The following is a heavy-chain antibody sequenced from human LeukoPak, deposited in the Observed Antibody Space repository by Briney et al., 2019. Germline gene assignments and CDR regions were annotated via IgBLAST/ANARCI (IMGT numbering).Heavy chain of an antibody. CDR3: ARDSYSGYARPTHFDY. J-gene: IGHJ4*02. V-gene: IGHV3-21*01. CDR1: GFTFSSYS. Sequence: GGSLRLSCAASGFTFSSYSMNWVRQAPGKGLEWVSSISSSSSYIYYADSVKGRFTISRDNAKNSLYLQMNSLRAEDTAVYYCARDSYSGYARPTHFDYWGQGTLVTVSS. CDR2: ISSSSSYI. D-gene: IGHD5-12*01.